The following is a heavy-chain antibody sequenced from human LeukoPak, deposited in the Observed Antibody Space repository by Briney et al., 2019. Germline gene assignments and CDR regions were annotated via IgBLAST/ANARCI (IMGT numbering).Heavy chain of an antibody. J-gene: IGHJ4*02. D-gene: IGHD1-1*01. CDR3: ARKEQHQRGTHFDH. V-gene: IGHV1-18*01. CDR1: GYTFTSYG. CDR2: ISAHNGNT. Sequence: ASVKVSCKASGYTFTSYGVNWVRQAPGHGLEWMGWISAHNGNTVQAQKVQGRVTMTTDTSTSTAYMELRSLRSDDTAVYYCARKEQHQRGTHFDHWGQGTLVTVSS.